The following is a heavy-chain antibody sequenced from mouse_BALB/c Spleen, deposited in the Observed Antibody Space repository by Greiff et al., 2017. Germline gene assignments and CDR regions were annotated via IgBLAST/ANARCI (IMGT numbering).Heavy chain of an antibody. D-gene: IGHD6-1*01. Sequence: EVKLVESGGGLVKPGGSLKLSCAASGFTFSSYAMSWVRQTPEKRLEWVASISSGGSTYYPDSVKGRFTISRDNARNILYLQMSSLRSEDTAMYYCARVAPYAMDYWGQGTSVTVSS. CDR1: GFTFSSYA. CDR3: ARVAPYAMDY. V-gene: IGHV5-6-5*01. J-gene: IGHJ4*01. CDR2: ISSGGST.